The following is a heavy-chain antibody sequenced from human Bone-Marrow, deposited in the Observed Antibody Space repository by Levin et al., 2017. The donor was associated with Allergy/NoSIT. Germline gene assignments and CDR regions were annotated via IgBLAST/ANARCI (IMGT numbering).Heavy chain of an antibody. CDR1: GFSFSNYW. V-gene: IGHV3-74*01. D-gene: IGHD5/OR15-5a*01. CDR2: ISGEGRKT. J-gene: IGHJ5*01. CDR3: ARGPLGANVYVGDS. Sequence: GGSLRLSCVASGFSFSNYWMHWVRQAPGKGLVWVSRISGEGRKTSYADSVKGRFTISRDNAKKTLYVQMNSLRAEDTAVYYCARGPLGANVYVGDSWGQGTLVTVSS.